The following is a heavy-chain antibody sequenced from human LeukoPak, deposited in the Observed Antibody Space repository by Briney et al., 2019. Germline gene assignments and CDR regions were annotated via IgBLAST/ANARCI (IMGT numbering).Heavy chain of an antibody. D-gene: IGHD1-26*01. V-gene: IGHV3-23*01. CDR2: ISGSGGST. Sequence: GGSLRLSCAASGFTFSSYAMSWVRQAPGKGLEWVSAISGSGGSTYYADSVKGRFTISRDNSKNTLYLQMNSLRAEDTAVYYRAKVFSGSYFFPFDYWGQGTLVTVSS. CDR1: GFTFSSYA. J-gene: IGHJ4*02. CDR3: AKVFSGSYFFPFDY.